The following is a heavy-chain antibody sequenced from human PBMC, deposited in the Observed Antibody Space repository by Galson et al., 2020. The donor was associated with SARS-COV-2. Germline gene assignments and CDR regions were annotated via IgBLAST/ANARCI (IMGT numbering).Heavy chain of an antibody. CDR1: GFTFSSYG. Sequence: GGSLRLSCAASGFTFSSYGMHWVRQAPGKGLEWVAVISYDGSNTYYADSVKGRFTISRDNSKNTLYLQMNSLRAEDTAVYYCAKIVGYYEYVWGSSSAFDIWGQGTMVTVSS. CDR2: ISYDGSNT. J-gene: IGHJ3*02. CDR3: AKIVGYYEYVWGSSSAFDI. D-gene: IGHD3-16*01. V-gene: IGHV3-30*18.